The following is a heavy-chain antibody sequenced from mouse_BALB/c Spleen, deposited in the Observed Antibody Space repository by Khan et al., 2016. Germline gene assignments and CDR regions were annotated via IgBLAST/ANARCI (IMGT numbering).Heavy chain of an antibody. D-gene: IGHD2-14*01. CDR2: INSNGGST. V-gene: IGHV5-6-3*01. CDR3: AGENYRYDFDY. Sequence: EVELVESGGGLVQPGGSLKLSCAASGFTFSTYGMSWVRQTPDKRLELVATINSNGGSTYYPDSVKGRFTISRDNAKNTLYLQRSSRKSEDTAMYYCAGENYRYDFDYWGQGTALTVSS. CDR1: GFTFSTYG. J-gene: IGHJ2*01.